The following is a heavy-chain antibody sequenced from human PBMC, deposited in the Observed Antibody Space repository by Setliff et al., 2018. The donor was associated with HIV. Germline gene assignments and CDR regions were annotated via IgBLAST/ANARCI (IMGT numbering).Heavy chain of an antibody. D-gene: IGHD3-16*01. Sequence: SETLSLTCVVSDYSISHDYNWAWIRQSPGKGLEWVGSVHRSGPTHHNPSLKSRVTISVGMSKNQFSLKLSSVTAADTAVYYCARGSKGGFFDYWGQGTLVTVSS. V-gene: IGHV4-38-2*01. CDR2: VHRSGPT. CDR1: DYSISHDYN. CDR3: ARGSKGGFFDY. J-gene: IGHJ4*02.